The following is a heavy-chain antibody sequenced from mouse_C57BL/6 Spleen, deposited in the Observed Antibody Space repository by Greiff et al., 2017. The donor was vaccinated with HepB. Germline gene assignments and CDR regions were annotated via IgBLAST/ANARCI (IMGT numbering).Heavy chain of an antibody. D-gene: IGHD2-13*01. CDR1: GYAFSSYW. CDR2: IYPGDGDT. V-gene: IGHV1-80*01. J-gene: IGHJ2*01. CDR3: ARERVTWHYFDY. Sequence: VQLQQSGAELVKPGASVKISCKASGYAFSSYWMNWVKQRPGKGLEWIGQIYPGDGDTNYNGKFKGKATLTADKSSSTAYMQLSSLTSEDSAVYVCARERVTWHYFDYWGQGTTLTVSS.